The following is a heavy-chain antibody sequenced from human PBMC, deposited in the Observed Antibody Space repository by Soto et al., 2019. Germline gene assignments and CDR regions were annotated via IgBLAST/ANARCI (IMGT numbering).Heavy chain of an antibody. D-gene: IGHD1-7*01. J-gene: IGHJ6*02. CDR2: VSTTGGGT. Sequence: GGSLRLSCAASGFTFTAYAMSWVRQAPGKGLEWVSTVSTTGGGTYYTASVKGRFTISRDNSKNIVSLRMNSLRAEDTAIYYCAKDLAGRLEVLGYYNYGMDVWGQGTTVNVYS. CDR1: GFTFTAYA. V-gene: IGHV3-23*01. CDR3: AKDLAGRLEVLGYYNYGMDV.